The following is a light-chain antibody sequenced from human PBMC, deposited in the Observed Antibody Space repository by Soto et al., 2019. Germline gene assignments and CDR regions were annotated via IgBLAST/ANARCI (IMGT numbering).Light chain of an antibody. CDR1: QSVSSSY. CDR3: QQYGGT. J-gene: IGKJ1*01. CDR2: GAS. V-gene: IGKV3-20*01. Sequence: EIVLTQSPGTLSLSPGERATLSCRASQSVSSSYLAWYQQKPGQAPRLLIYGASSRATGIPDRFSGSGSGTGFTLTISRLEPEDFAVYYCQQYGGTFGQGTKVDIK.